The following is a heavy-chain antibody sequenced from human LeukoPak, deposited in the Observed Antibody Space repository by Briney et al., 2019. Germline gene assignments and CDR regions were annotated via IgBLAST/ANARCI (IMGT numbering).Heavy chain of an antibody. V-gene: IGHV3-21*01. CDR3: ARDRYYYDSSGLGKDFDY. Sequence: PGGSLRLSCAASGFTFSSYSMIWVRQAPGKGLEWVSSISSSSSYIYYADSVKGRFTISRDNAKNSLYLQMNSLRAEDTAVYYCARDRYYYDSSGLGKDFDYWGQGTLVTVSS. CDR2: ISSSSSYI. CDR1: GFTFSSYS. J-gene: IGHJ4*02. D-gene: IGHD3-22*01.